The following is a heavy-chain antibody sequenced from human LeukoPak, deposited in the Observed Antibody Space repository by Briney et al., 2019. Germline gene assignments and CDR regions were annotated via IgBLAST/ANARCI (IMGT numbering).Heavy chain of an antibody. V-gene: IGHV4-59*01. CDR2: VYNSGST. CDR3: ARGSRLDYYYYYMDV. J-gene: IGHJ6*03. Sequence: PSETLSLTCTVSGGSISSYYWSCLRQPPGKGLEWIGYVYNSGSTNYNPSLRSRLTISMDTSKNQFSLKLNSVTAADTAFYYCARGSRLDYYYYYMDVWGKGTTVTVSS. D-gene: IGHD3-9*01. CDR1: GGSISSYY.